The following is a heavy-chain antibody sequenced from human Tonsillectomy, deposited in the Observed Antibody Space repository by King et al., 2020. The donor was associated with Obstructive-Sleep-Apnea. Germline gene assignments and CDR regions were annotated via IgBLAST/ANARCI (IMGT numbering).Heavy chain of an antibody. CDR3: ARSLDSSGYYYTNY. D-gene: IGHD3-22*01. CDR2: ISYSGST. J-gene: IGHJ4*02. Sequence: VQLQESGPGLVKPSETLSLTCTVSGGSISSYYWSWIRQPPGKGLEWIWYISYSGSTNYNPSPKSRVTISVDTSKNQFSLKLRPGTAADTAVYYCARSLDSSGYYYTNYWGQGTLVTVSS. V-gene: IGHV4-59*08. CDR1: GGSISSYY.